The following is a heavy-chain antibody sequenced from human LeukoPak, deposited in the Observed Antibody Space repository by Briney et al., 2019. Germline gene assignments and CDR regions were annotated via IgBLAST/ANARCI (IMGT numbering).Heavy chain of an antibody. CDR3: AKARYGDNISDGFDA. D-gene: IGHD4-17*01. V-gene: IGHV3-23*01. J-gene: IGHJ3*01. Sequence: GGSLRPSCAASGFTFSSYAMSWVRQAPGKGLEGVSGISVSGDRIFYVDSVQCRFAISRDNSKNTLFLQMSSLRAEDTAVYYCAKARYGDNISDGFDAWGQGTIVTVSS. CDR1: GFTFSSYA. CDR2: ISVSGDRI.